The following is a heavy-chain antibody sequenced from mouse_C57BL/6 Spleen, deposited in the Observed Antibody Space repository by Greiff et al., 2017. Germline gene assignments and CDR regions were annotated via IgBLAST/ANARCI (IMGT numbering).Heavy chain of an antibody. D-gene: IGHD1-1*01. Sequence: VQLQQSGAELARPGASVKLSCKASGYTFTSYGISWVKQRTGQGLEWIGEIYPRSGNTYYNEKFKGKATLTADKSSSTAYMELRSLTSEDSAFYFCARECTTVVAPSFAYWGQGTLVTVSA. CDR3: ARECTTVVAPSFAY. V-gene: IGHV1-81*01. J-gene: IGHJ3*01. CDR2: IYPRSGNT. CDR1: GYTFTSYG.